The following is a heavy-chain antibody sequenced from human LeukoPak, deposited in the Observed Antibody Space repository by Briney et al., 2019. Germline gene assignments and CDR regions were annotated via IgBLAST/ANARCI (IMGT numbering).Heavy chain of an antibody. D-gene: IGHD2-2*03. CDR1: GFTLSSYA. V-gene: IGHV3-21*01. J-gene: IGHJ4*02. Sequence: GGSLRLSCAASGFTLSSYAMNWVRQAPGKGLEWVSSISSTSIYINYADSVKGRFTISRDNAKNSLYLQMSSLRAEDTAVYYCARDGSLGLDYWGQGTLVTVSS. CDR3: ARDGSLGLDY. CDR2: ISSTSIYI.